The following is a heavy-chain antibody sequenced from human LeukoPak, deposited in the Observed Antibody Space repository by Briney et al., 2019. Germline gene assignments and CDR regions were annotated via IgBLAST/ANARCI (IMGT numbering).Heavy chain of an antibody. Sequence: GGSLRLSCAASGFTFSSYAMHWVRQAPGKGLEWVAVISYDGSNKYYADSVKGRFTISRDNSKNTLYLQMNSLRAEDTAVYYCARALGYCSGGSCFPVDYWGQGTLVTVSS. V-gene: IGHV3-30*04. CDR1: GFTFSSYA. D-gene: IGHD2-15*01. CDR3: ARALGYCSGGSCFPVDY. CDR2: ISYDGSNK. J-gene: IGHJ4*02.